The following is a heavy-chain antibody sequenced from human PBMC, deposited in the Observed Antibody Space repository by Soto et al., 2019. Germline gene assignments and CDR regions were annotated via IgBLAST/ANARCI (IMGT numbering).Heavy chain of an antibody. Sequence: GGSLRLSCAASGFTVSSNYMSWVRQAPGKGLEWVSVIYSGGSTYYADSVKGRFTISRDNSKNTLYLQMNSLRAEGTAVYYCARGAAAGNYYYYGMDVWGQGTTVTVSS. CDR2: IYSGGST. J-gene: IGHJ6*02. V-gene: IGHV3-53*01. D-gene: IGHD6-13*01. CDR3: ARGAAAGNYYYYGMDV. CDR1: GFTVSSNY.